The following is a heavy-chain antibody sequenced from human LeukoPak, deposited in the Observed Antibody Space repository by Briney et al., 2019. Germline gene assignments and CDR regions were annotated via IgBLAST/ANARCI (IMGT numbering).Heavy chain of an antibody. CDR1: GGSFSGYY. D-gene: IGHD5-24*01. CDR3: AADRDPGPYYYYYMDV. CDR2: INHSGST. Sequence: SETLSLTCAVYGGSFSGYYWSWIRQPPGKGLEWIGEINHSGSTNYNPSLKSRVTISVDTSKNQFSLKLSSVTAADTAVYYCAADRDPGPYYYYYMDVWGKGTTVTVSS. J-gene: IGHJ6*03. V-gene: IGHV4-34*01.